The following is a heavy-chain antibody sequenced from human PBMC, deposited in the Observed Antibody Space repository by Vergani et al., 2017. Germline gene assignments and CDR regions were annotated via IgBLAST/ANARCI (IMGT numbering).Heavy chain of an antibody. CDR3: AREHCSSTSCLPQNWFDP. J-gene: IGHJ5*02. D-gene: IGHD2-2*01. Sequence: QVQLVQSGAEVKKPGASVKVSCKASGYTFTGYYMHWVRQAPGQGLEWMGWINPNSGGTNYAQKFQGRVTMTRDTSISTAYMELSRLRSDDTAVYYCAREHCSSTSCLPQNWFDPWGQGTLVTVSS. CDR1: GYTFTGYY. V-gene: IGHV1-2*02. CDR2: INPNSGGT.